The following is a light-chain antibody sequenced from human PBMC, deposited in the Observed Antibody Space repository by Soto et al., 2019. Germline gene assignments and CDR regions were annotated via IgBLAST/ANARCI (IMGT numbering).Light chain of an antibody. J-gene: IGKJ2*01. Sequence: DIQMTQSPYTLSPSVGDRVSITCRASQSISGWLAGYQQKPGKAPKLLIYDASSLESGVPSRFSGSGSGTEFSLTISRLQPDDFATDYCQQYNSYSVNAFGQGTKLEIK. CDR2: DAS. CDR1: QSISGW. V-gene: IGKV1-5*01. CDR3: QQYNSYSVNA.